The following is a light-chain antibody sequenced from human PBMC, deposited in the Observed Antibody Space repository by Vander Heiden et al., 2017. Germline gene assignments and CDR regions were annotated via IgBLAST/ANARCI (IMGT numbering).Light chain of an antibody. V-gene: IGLV2-14*03. CDR2: DVT. Sequence: QSALTQPASVSGSPGQSIIISCTGSNSDVGGYSFVSWYQQLPGKAPKLLIYDVTNRPSGVADRFSGSKSGNTASLTISGLQAEDEADYYCNSYTRSGSTYVFGTGTKVSVL. CDR3: NSYTRSGSTYV. CDR1: NSDVGGYSF. J-gene: IGLJ1*01.